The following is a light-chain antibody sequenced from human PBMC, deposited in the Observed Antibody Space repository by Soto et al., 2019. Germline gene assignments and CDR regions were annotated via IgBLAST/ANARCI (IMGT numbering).Light chain of an antibody. CDR3: EQYGYSPQT. J-gene: IGKJ2*01. V-gene: IGKV3-20*01. CDR1: QSVTGSY. CDR2: GAS. Sequence: EIVLTQSPGTLSLSPGERATLSCRASQSVTGSYLAWYRQRPGQAPRLLIYGASRRATGIPARFSGSGSGTDFTLTVSRLEPEDFAMYYCEQYGYSPQTFGQGTKVESK.